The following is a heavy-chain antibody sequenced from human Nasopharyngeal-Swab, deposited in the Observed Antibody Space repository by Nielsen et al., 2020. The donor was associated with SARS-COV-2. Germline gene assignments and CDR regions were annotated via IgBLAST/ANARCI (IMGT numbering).Heavy chain of an antibody. V-gene: IGHV5-10-1*01. CDR1: GYSFTTYW. D-gene: IGHD1-1*01. Sequence: GGSLRLSCKGSGYSFTTYWITWVRQMPGKGLEWMGRIDPSDSYTTYSPSFQGHVNISADNSISTAYLQWPSLKASDTAMYYCARQGTSRQYGMDVWGQGTSVTVSS. J-gene: IGHJ6*02. CDR3: ARQGTSRQYGMDV. CDR2: IDPSDSYT.